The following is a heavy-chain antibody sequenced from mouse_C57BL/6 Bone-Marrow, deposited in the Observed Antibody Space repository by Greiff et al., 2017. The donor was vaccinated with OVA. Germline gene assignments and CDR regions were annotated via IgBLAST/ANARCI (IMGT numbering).Heavy chain of an antibody. CDR3: AKGPFQYFDY. CDR1: GYTFTDYY. Sequence: VQLKQSGPVLVKPGASVKMSCKASGYTFTDYYMNWVKQSHGKSLEWIGVINPYNGGTSYNQKFKGKATLTVDKSSSTAYMELSSLTSEDSAVYYCAKGPFQYFDYWGQGTTLTVSS. CDR2: INPYNGGT. J-gene: IGHJ2*01. V-gene: IGHV1-19*01.